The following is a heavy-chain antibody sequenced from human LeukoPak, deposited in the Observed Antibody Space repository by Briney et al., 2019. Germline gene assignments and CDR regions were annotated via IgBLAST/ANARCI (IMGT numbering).Heavy chain of an antibody. CDR1: GYTFTSYY. V-gene: IGHV1-2*02. CDR2: INPNSGGT. Sequence: ASVKVSCKASGYTFTSYYMHWVRQAPGQGLEWMGWINPNSGGTNYAQKFQGRVTMTRDTSISTAYMELSRLRSDDTAVYYCARGQGNDVPFDYWGQGTLVTVSS. CDR3: ARGQGNDVPFDY. D-gene: IGHD1-1*01. J-gene: IGHJ4*02.